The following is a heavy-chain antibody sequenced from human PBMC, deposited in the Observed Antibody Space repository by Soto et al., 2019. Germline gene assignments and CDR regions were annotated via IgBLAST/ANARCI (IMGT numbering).Heavy chain of an antibody. D-gene: IGHD3-16*01. CDR2: ISYDGSNK. CDR3: AKDRVESGLGEVDY. CDR1: GFTLTSNG. Sequence: QVQLVESGGGVVQPGRSLRLSCAASGFTLTSNGMHWVRQAPGKGLEWVAVISYDGSNKYYADSVKGRLTISRDNSKNTLYLQMNSLRAEDTAVYYCAKDRVESGLGEVDYWGQGTLVTVSS. J-gene: IGHJ4*02. V-gene: IGHV3-30*18.